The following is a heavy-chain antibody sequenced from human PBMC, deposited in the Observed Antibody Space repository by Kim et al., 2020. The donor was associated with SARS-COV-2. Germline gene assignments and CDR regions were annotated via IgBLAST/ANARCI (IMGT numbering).Heavy chain of an antibody. J-gene: IGHJ6*02. CDR2: IYYSGST. CDR3: ARDTRRLIMLVVLPGPGMDV. Sequence: SETLSLTCTVSGGSISSSSYYWGWIRQPPGKGLEWIGTIYYSGSTYYNPSLRSRVTISVDTSKNQFSLKLSSVTAADTAVYYCARDTRRLIMLVVLPGPGMDVWGQGTTVTVSS. CDR1: GGSISSSSYY. V-gene: IGHV4-39*07. D-gene: IGHD2-15*01.